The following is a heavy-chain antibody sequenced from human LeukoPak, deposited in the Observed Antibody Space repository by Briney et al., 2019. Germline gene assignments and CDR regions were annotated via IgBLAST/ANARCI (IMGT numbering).Heavy chain of an antibody. CDR1: GFTFSSYS. J-gene: IGHJ3*01. CDR3: ASIDSNDAFDV. Sequence: PGGSLRLSCAASGFTFSSYSMEWVRQAPGKGLEWVSSISSSSSYIHYADSVKGRFTISRDNAKNSLYLQMNSLRAEDTAVYYCASIDSNDAFDVWGQGTMVTVSS. CDR2: ISSSSSYI. D-gene: IGHD3-9*01. V-gene: IGHV3-21*01.